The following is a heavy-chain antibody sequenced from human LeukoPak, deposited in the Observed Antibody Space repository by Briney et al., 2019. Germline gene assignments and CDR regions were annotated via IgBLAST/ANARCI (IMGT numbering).Heavy chain of an antibody. J-gene: IGHJ5*02. V-gene: IGHV3-23*01. CDR2: ISGSCGST. Sequence: GGSLRLSCAASGFTFSSYAMSWVRQAPGKGLEWVSAISGSCGSTYYADSVKGRFTISRDNSKNTLYLQMNSLRAEDTAVYYCANSGGGSFGVVIDNWFDPWGQGTLVTVSS. CDR1: GFTFSSYA. D-gene: IGHD3-3*01. CDR3: ANSGGGSFGVVIDNWFDP.